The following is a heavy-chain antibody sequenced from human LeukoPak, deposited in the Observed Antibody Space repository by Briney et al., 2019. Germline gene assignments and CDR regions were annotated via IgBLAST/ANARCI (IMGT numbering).Heavy chain of an antibody. J-gene: IGHJ6*03. CDR2: IRYDGSNK. CDR1: GFTFSSYG. CDR3: AKDFGAANSYYYYYYYMDV. Sequence: GGSLRLSCAASGFTFSSYGMHWVRQAPGKGLEWVAFIRYDGSNKYYADSVKGRFTISRDNSKNTLYLQMNSLRAEDTAVYYCAKDFGAANSYYYYYYYMDVWGKGTTVTVSS. V-gene: IGHV3-30*02. D-gene: IGHD4/OR15-4a*01.